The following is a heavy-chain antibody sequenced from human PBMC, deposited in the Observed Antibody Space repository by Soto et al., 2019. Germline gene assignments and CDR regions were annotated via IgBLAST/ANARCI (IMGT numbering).Heavy chain of an antibody. CDR3: ARERCSGGSCYLYY. CDR2: INAGNGNT. Sequence: ASVKVSCKASGYTFTSYAMHWVRQAPGQRLEWMGWINAGNGNTKYSQKFQGRVTITRDTSASTAYMELSSLRSEDTAVYYCARERCSGGSCYLYYWGQGTLVTVSS. CDR1: GYTFTSYA. J-gene: IGHJ4*02. D-gene: IGHD2-15*01. V-gene: IGHV1-3*01.